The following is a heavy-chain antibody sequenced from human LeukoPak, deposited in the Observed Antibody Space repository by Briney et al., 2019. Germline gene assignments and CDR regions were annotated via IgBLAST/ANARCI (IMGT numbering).Heavy chain of an antibody. J-gene: IGHJ4*02. CDR2: ISGSGGNT. V-gene: IGHV3-23*01. CDR1: GFTFSSYA. D-gene: IGHD2-21*01. CDR3: ARESGLGVISPYSDY. Sequence: GGSLRLSCAASGFTFSSYAMSWVRQAPGKGLEWVSGISGSGGNTYDADSVKGRFTISRDNAKNSLYLQMNSLRAEDTAVYYCARESGLGVISPYSDYWGQGTLVTVSP.